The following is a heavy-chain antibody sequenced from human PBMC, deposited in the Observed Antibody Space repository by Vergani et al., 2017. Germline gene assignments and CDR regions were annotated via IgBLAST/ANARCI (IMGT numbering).Heavy chain of an antibody. J-gene: IGHJ4*02. Sequence: QVQLQESGPGLVKPSETLSLTCTVSGGSISSYYWSWIRQPPGKGLEWIGYIYYSGSTNYNPSLKSRVTISVDTSKNQFFLKLSSVTAADTAVYYCARGFYGGNSCFDYWGQGTLVTVSS. D-gene: IGHD4-23*01. V-gene: IGHV4-59*01. CDR2: IYYSGST. CDR1: GGSISSYY. CDR3: ARGFYGGNSCFDY.